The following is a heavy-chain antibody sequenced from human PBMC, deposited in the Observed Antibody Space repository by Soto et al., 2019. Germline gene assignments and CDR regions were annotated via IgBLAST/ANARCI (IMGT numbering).Heavy chain of an antibody. J-gene: IGHJ2*01. Sequence: QVQLVQSGAEVKKPGSSVKVSCKASGGTFSSYAISWVRQAPGQGLEWVGGISPILGTANYAQKFQGRVTITADESTSTAYMELSSLRSEDTAVYYCAREAEMDTEYWYFDLWGRGTLVTVSS. CDR2: ISPILGTA. D-gene: IGHD6-25*01. CDR3: AREAEMDTEYWYFDL. V-gene: IGHV1-69*01. CDR1: GGTFSSYA.